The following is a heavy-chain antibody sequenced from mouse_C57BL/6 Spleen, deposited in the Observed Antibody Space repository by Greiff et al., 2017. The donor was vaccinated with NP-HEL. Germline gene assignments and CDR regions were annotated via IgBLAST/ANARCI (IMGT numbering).Heavy chain of an antibody. CDR3: ARCYGSRSYYFDY. CDR1: GYAFTNYL. J-gene: IGHJ2*01. Sequence: QVQLQQSGAELVRPGTSVKVSCKASGYAFTNYLIEWVKQRPGQGLEWIGVITPGSGGTNYNEKFKCKATLTADQSSSPAYMQVMSLTSEDSAVYVCARCYGSRSYYFDYWGQGTTLTVSS. CDR2: ITPGSGGT. D-gene: IGHD1-1*01. V-gene: IGHV1-54*01.